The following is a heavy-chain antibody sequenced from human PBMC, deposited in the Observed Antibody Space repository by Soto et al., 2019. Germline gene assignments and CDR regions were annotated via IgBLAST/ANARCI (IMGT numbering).Heavy chain of an antibody. CDR2: ISYDGGNK. CDR1: GFTFSGYG. Sequence: QVQLVESGGGVVQPGRSLRLSCAASGFTFSGYGIHWVRQAPGKGLEWVAVISYDGGNKYYGGSVEGRFTISRDNSKNTLYLQMNSLSAEDTAVYYCAKDLQLRYFDWYFDYWVQGTLVTVSS. D-gene: IGHD3-9*01. J-gene: IGHJ4*02. CDR3: AKDLQLRYFDWYFDY. V-gene: IGHV3-30*18.